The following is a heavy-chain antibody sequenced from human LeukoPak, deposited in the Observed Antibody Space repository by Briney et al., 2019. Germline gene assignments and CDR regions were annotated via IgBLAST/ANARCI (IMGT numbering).Heavy chain of an antibody. CDR3: ARDQKRGNWFDP. CDR1: GGSISSYY. D-gene: IGHD5-24*01. V-gene: IGHV4-59*01. J-gene: IGHJ5*02. CDR2: IYYSGST. Sequence: SETLSLTCTVSGGSISSYYWSWIRQPPGKGLEWIGYIYYSGSTNYNPSLKSRVTISVDTSKNQFSLKLSSVTAADTAVYYCARDQKRGNWFDPWGQGTLVTVSS.